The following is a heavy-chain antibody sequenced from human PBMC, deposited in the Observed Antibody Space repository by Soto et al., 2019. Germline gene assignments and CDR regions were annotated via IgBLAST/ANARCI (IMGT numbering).Heavy chain of an antibody. CDR3: ASLDGELLDDY. J-gene: IGHJ4*02. CDR1: GGSFSGYY. V-gene: IGHV4-34*01. Sequence: PSETLSLTCAVYGGSFSGYYWSWIRQPPGKGLEWIGEINHSGSTNYNPSLKSRVTISVDTSKNQFSLKLSSVTAADTAVYYCASLDGELLDDYWGQGTLVTVSS. CDR2: INHSGST. D-gene: IGHD3-10*01.